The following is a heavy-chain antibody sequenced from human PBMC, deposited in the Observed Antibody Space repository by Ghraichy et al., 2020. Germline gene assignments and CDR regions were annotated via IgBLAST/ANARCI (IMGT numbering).Heavy chain of an antibody. CDR2: IYYSGST. D-gene: IGHD6-6*01. J-gene: IGHJ5*02. V-gene: IGHV4-39*01. CDR1: GGSISSSSYY. Sequence: SETLSLTCTVSGGSISSSSYYWGWIRQPPGKGLEWIGSIYYSGSTYYNPSLKSRVTISVDTSKNQFSLKLSSVTAADTAVYYCARRKPPDEYSSSGWVRGLFDPWGQGTLVTVSS. CDR3: ARRKPPDEYSSSGWVRGLFDP.